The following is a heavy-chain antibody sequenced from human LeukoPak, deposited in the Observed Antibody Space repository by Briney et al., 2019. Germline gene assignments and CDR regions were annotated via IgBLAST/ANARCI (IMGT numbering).Heavy chain of an antibody. CDR2: IWYDGSSK. CDR1: GFTFNSYA. V-gene: IGHV3-33*01. CDR3: ARARGWRPNYYYYYMEL. J-gene: IGHJ6*03. D-gene: IGHD2-15*01. Sequence: GGSLRLSCIASGFTFNSYAMFWVCQAPGQGLGWVSLIWYDGSSKYYADSVKGRFTSSTDNSKNTLYLQMNSLSGEATAVYFCARARGWRPNYYYYYMELWGKGTTVTVSS.